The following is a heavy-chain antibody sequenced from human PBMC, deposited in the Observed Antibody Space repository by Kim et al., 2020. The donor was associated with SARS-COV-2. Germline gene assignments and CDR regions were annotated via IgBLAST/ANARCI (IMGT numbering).Heavy chain of an antibody. CDR3: ARDSLLRSGYTAEYFPQ. CDR1: GITLSSYW. J-gene: IGHJ1*01. V-gene: IGHV3-7*01. Sequence: GGSLRLSCTASGITLSSYWMSWVRQAPGKGLEWVANIKQDGSEQNYVDSVKGRFIISRDNAKDSLYLEMNSLRAEDTAVYYCARDSLLRSGYTAEYFPQWGQGTLVIVSS. D-gene: IGHD3-22*01. CDR2: IKQDGSEQ.